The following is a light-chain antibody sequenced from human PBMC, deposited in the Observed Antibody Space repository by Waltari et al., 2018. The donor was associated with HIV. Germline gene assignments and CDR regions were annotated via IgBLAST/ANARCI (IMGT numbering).Light chain of an antibody. Sequence: QSALTQPASVSGSPGQSITISCTGTSSDVGSYNLVSLYQQHPGKAPKLMVYEVSKRPSGVSNRFSGSKSGNTASLTISGLQAEDEADYYCCSYADSPPYVFGTGTKVTVL. CDR3: CSYADSPPYV. V-gene: IGLV2-23*02. J-gene: IGLJ1*01. CDR2: EVS. CDR1: SSDVGSYNL.